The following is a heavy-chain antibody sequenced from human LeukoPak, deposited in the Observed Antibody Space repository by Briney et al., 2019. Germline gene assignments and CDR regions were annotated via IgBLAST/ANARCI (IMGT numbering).Heavy chain of an antibody. J-gene: IGHJ4*02. V-gene: IGHV3-74*01. CDR1: GRTVRNYW. D-gene: IGHD5-24*01. CDR3: VRDGDDYNFDY. Sequence: GGSLRLSCAASGRTVRNYWMHWVRQAQEKGLVWVSRVKGDGSFTDYADSVKGRFTISRDNAKNTLYLQMYSLRAEDTAAYYCVRDGDDYNFDYWGQGSLVTVSS. CDR2: VKGDGSFT.